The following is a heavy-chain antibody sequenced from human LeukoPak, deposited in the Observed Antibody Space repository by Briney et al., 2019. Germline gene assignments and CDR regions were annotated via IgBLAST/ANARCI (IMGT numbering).Heavy chain of an antibody. D-gene: IGHD4-17*01. Sequence: SETLSLTCTVSGGSISSYYWSWIRQPPGKGLEWIGYIYYSGSTNYNPSLKSRVTISVDTSKNQFSLKLSSVTAADTAVYYCAIEQGTVTTNWFDPWGQGTLVTVSS. CDR3: AIEQGTVTTNWFDP. CDR1: GGSISSYY. J-gene: IGHJ5*02. CDR2: IYYSGST. V-gene: IGHV4-59*01.